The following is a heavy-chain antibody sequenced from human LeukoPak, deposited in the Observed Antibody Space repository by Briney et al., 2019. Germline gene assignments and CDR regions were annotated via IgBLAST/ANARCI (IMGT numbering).Heavy chain of an antibody. V-gene: IGHV4-31*03. D-gene: IGHD3-22*01. CDR3: ARAKFFDSRFDY. CDR1: GGSISSGGYY. Sequence: SQTLSLTCTVSGGSISSGGYYWSWIRQHPGKGLEWIGYIYYSGSTNYNPSLESRVTISVDTSKNQFSLKLSSVTAADTAVYYCARAKFFDSRFDYWGQGTLVTVSS. J-gene: IGHJ4*02. CDR2: IYYSGST.